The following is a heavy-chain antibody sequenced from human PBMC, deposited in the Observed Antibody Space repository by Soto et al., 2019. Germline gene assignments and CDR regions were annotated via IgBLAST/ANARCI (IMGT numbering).Heavy chain of an antibody. CDR2: IIPVFGTT. D-gene: IGHD3-16*01. Sequence: QEQLVQSGPEMKKPGSSVKVSCKDSGGLFSSFAISWVRQAPGQGLEWLGGIIPVFGTTNYAEKFQDRVTITADESTNTAYMERGGLGSGDTAIYYCARGGGPYVWFNEFWGQGTLVTVSS. J-gene: IGHJ4*02. CDR3: ARGGGPYVWFNEF. V-gene: IGHV1-69*01. CDR1: GGLFSSFA.